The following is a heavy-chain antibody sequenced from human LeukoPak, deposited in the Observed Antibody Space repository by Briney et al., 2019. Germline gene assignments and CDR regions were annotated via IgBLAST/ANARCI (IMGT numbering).Heavy chain of an antibody. D-gene: IGHD1-26*01. J-gene: IGHJ4*02. CDR2: LAAASGTR. CDR3: AKDKVPDGKWDIDY. CDR1: GFLFSTYT. Sequence: GGSLRLSCAASGFLFSTYTVNWVRQAPGQGLEWVAALAAASGTRYYANSEKGRFTISRGNSKNTVFLQMNSLRVEDTAVYYCAKDKVPDGKWDIDYWGQGTLVTVSS. V-gene: IGHV3-23*01.